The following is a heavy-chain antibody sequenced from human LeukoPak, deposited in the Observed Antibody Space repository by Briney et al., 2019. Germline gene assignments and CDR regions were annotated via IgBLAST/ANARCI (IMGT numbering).Heavy chain of an antibody. CDR2: IYYSGST. CDR3: CVTVREALGVEIRKVDDAVDI. J-gene: IGHJ3*02. D-gene: IGHD3-3*01. Sequence: PSETLSLTCTVSGDSIRSSSYYCGWIRRPPGKGLEWIGSIYYSGSTYYNPSLKSRVTISVDTSKNQFSLKLSSVTAADTAVYCPCVTVREALGVEIRKVDDAVDIWGQGTMVTVSS. CDR1: GDSIRSSSYY. V-gene: IGHV4-39*01.